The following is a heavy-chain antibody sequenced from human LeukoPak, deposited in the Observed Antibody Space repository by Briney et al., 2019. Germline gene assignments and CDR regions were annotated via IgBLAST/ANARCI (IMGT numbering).Heavy chain of an antibody. CDR1: GYTFTSYG. D-gene: IGHD3-10*01. V-gene: IGHV1-18*01. CDR2: ISAYNGNT. Sequence: ASVKVSCKASGYTFTSYGISWVRQAPGQGLEWMGWISAYNGNTNYAQKLQGRVTMTTDTSTSTAYMELRSLRSDDTAVYYCARVGGMGRTWHRKDYWGQGTLVTVSS. J-gene: IGHJ4*02. CDR3: ARVGGMGRTWHRKDY.